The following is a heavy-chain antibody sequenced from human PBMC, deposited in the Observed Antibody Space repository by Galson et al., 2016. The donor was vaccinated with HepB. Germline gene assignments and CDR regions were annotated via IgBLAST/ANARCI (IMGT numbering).Heavy chain of an antibody. J-gene: IGHJ4*02. CDR3: GGHGGNSA. Sequence: SLRLSCAASGFTLAGQGMSWVRQAPGKGLEWVSDIVAGGNPYYADSVKGRFTISREISKNTLYLEMNSLRAEDTAIYYCGGHGGNSAWGQGTLVTVSS. V-gene: IGHV3-23*01. D-gene: IGHD4-23*01. CDR1: GFTLAGQG. CDR2: IVAGGNP.